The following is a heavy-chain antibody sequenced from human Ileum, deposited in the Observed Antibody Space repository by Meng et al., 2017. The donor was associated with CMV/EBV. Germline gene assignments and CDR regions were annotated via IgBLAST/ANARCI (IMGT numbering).Heavy chain of an antibody. Sequence: MPLAESGPGLVKPAETLSLPCTASGDPISGGSHSWAWFRQPPGKRLEWIGSMYFSGIADYNPSLKSRVTISLHATQKQFSLRLTSVTAADSAVYFCARDLTNKWFYYWGQGTLVTVSS. CDR2: MYFSGIA. V-gene: IGHV4-39*07. J-gene: IGHJ4*02. D-gene: IGHD1-26*01. CDR3: ARDLTNKWFYY. CDR1: GDPISGGSHS.